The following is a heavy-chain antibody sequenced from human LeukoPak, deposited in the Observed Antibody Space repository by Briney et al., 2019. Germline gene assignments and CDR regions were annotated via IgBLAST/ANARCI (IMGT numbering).Heavy chain of an antibody. Sequence: SGPTLVKPTQTLTLTCTLSGSSLTTRGGGVGWIRQPPGKAREWLALIYWNDDKRYSPSLKSRLTITKDTSKNQVVLIMTDMDPVDTATYYCAPRIQKARAACFDYWGQGTLVTVSS. CDR3: APRIQKARAACFDY. V-gene: IGHV2-5*01. CDR2: IYWNDDK. D-gene: IGHD6-25*01. CDR1: GSSLTTRGGG. J-gene: IGHJ4*02.